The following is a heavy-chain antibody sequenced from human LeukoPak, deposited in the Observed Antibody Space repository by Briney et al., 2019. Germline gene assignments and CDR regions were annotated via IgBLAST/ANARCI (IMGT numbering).Heavy chain of an antibody. J-gene: IGHJ4*02. CDR2: IQYDGSKK. D-gene: IGHD3-10*01. V-gene: IGHV3-30*02. CDR3: AKDIGGYYDY. Sequence: GGSLRLSCVASGFTFSSNGMHWVRQAPGKGLEWVTFIQYDGSKKYYADSVKGRFTISRDNSKNTLYLEMNSLRAEDTAVYYCAKDIGGYYDYWGQGILVTVSS. CDR1: GFTFSSNG.